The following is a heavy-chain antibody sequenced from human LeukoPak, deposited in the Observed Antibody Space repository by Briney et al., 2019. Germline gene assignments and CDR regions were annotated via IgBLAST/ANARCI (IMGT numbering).Heavy chain of an antibody. D-gene: IGHD2-8*02. Sequence: GGCPRLSCAASGFTFSSYWMSWVRQAPGKGLEWVANIKQDGSEKYYADSVKGRFTISRDISKNTLYLQMNSLRAEDTAVYYCARAPGTTHWCDYWGQGTLDTVSS. CDR2: IKQDGSEK. J-gene: IGHJ4*02. CDR3: ARAPGTTHWCDY. CDR1: GFTFSSYW. V-gene: IGHV3-7*01.